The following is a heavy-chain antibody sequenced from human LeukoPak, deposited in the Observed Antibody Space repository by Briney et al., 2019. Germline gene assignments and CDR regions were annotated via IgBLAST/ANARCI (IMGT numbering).Heavy chain of an antibody. J-gene: IGHJ4*02. Sequence: PGGSLSLSCAASGFPFRSNYMSGVRQAPGKGLEGVSVIYSGGSTYYADSVKGRFTISRDNSKNTLYLQMNSLRAEDTAVYYCARTTYYYDSSGYFDYWGQGTLVTVSS. V-gene: IGHV3-53*01. CDR1: GFPFRSNY. CDR3: ARTTYYYDSSGYFDY. CDR2: IYSGGST. D-gene: IGHD3-22*01.